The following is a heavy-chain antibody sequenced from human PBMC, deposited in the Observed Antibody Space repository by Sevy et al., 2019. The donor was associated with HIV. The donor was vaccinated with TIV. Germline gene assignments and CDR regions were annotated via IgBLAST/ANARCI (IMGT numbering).Heavy chain of an antibody. CDR3: ASDGGYSGYYEGEGAFDI. CDR2: ISYDGSNK. D-gene: IGHD5-12*01. CDR1: GFTFSSYA. J-gene: IGHJ3*02. V-gene: IGHV3-30-3*01. Sequence: GGSLRLSCAASGFTFSSYAMHWVRQAPGKGLEWVAVISYDGSNKYYADSVKGRFTISRGNSKNTLYLQMNSLRAEDTAVYYCASDGGYSGYYEGEGAFDIWGQGTMVTVS.